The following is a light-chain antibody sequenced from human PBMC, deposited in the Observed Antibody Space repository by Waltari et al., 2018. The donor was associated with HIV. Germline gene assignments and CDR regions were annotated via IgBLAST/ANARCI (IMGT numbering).Light chain of an antibody. CDR2: TNK. Sequence: QSVLTQPPSASGTPGQRVTISCSGSSSNIRSNTVNWYQQLPGTAPKLLIDTNKQRPSGVPDRFSGSKSGTSAPLAIRGLQSEDEADYYCAVWGDSLNGPVFGGGTKLTVL. V-gene: IGLV1-44*01. CDR1: SSNIRSNT. J-gene: IGLJ2*01. CDR3: AVWGDSLNGPV.